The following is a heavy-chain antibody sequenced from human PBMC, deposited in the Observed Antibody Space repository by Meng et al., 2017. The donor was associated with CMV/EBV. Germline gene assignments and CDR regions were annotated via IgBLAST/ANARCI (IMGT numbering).Heavy chain of an antibody. Sequence: SETLSLTCIVSGVPISGHYWNWMRQSPGKGLEWIGYFYNSETNYNPSLRSRVTISVDTSQNQVPLRLSSVTSADTAIYYCTRGTGPWGQGTLVTVSS. CDR1: GVPISGHY. D-gene: IGHD1-14*01. CDR3: TRGTGP. CDR2: FYNSET. J-gene: IGHJ5*02. V-gene: IGHV4-59*11.